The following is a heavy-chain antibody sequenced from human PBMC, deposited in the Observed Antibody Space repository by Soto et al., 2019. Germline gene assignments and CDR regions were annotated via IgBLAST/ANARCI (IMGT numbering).Heavy chain of an antibody. Sequence: SETLSLTCAVSGGSISSGGYSWNWIRQPPGKGLEWIGNIYHRGSTYYNASLKSRVTISVDTSKNQFSLKLSSVTAADTAVYYCARESSSWYKAFDPWGQGTLVTVSS. V-gene: IGHV4-30-2*05. CDR3: ARESSSWYKAFDP. CDR1: GGSISSGGYS. J-gene: IGHJ5*02. D-gene: IGHD6-13*01. CDR2: IYHRGST.